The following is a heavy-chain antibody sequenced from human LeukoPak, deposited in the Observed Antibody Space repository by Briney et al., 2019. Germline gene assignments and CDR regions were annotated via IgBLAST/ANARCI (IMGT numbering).Heavy chain of an antibody. J-gene: IGHJ4*02. CDR1: GFTFSSYW. D-gene: IGHD1-7*01. CDR2: IKSISYGGTI. V-gene: IGHV3-15*01. Sequence: GGSLRLSCAASGFTFSSYWMNWVRQAPGKGLEWLGRIKSISYGGTIDYAAPVKGRFTISRDDSKNTLYLQMDSLETEDTAIYYCTRTWPGNTCFNFWGQGTLVTVSS. CDR3: TRTWPGNTCFNF.